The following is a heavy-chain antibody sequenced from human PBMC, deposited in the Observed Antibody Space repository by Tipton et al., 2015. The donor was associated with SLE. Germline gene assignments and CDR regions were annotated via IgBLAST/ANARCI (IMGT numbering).Heavy chain of an antibody. D-gene: IGHD1-1*01. Sequence: SLRLSCATSGFTFSSYALSWVRRAPGKGLEWVSAIRGGGGSTYYADFVKGRFSISIEKSKKTLFLQMNSLRVDDTATYYCAKFEKTTDFYLDSWGQGTLVSVSS. CDR2: IRGGGGST. CDR3: AKFEKTTDFYLDS. J-gene: IGHJ4*02. CDR1: GFTFSSYA. V-gene: IGHV3-23*01.